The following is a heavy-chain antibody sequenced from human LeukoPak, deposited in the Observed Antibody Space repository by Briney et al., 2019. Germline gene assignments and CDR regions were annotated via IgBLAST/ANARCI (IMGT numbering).Heavy chain of an antibody. V-gene: IGHV4-34*01. D-gene: IGHD3-10*01. Sequence: ASETLSLTCAVYGGSFSGYYWSWIRQPPGKGLEWNEEINHSGSTNYNPSLKSRVTISVDTSKNQFSLKLSSVTAADTAVYYCARRRSGSLLRRNAFDIWGQGTMVTVSS. J-gene: IGHJ3*02. CDR2: INHSGST. CDR1: GGSFSGYY. CDR3: ARRRSGSLLRRNAFDI.